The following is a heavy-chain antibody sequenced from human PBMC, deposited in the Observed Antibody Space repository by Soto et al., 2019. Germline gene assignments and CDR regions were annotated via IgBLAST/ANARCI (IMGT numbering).Heavy chain of an antibody. CDR2: TNHSGST. V-gene: IGHV4-34*01. J-gene: IGHJ6*03. CDR3: ARGQIRYYYYMDV. CDR1: GGSFSGYY. Sequence: KPSETLSLTCAVYGGSFSGYYWSWIRQPPGKGLEWIGETNHSGSTNYNPSLKSRVTISVDTSKNQFSLKLSSVTAADTAVYYCARGQIRYYYYMDVWGKGTTVTVSS.